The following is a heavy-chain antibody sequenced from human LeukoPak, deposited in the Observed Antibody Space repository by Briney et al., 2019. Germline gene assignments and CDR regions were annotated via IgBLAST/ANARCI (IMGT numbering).Heavy chain of an antibody. CDR1: GFTFSDYA. J-gene: IGHJ4*02. Sequence: SGGSLRLSCAASGFTFSDYAMSWVRQAPGKGLEWVSAVSGSGGSTYYADSVKGRFTISRDNSKNTLYLQMNSLRVEDTAVYYCATHFSSSSYWGQGTLVTVSS. V-gene: IGHV3-23*01. D-gene: IGHD6-6*01. CDR2: VSGSGGST. CDR3: ATHFSSSSY.